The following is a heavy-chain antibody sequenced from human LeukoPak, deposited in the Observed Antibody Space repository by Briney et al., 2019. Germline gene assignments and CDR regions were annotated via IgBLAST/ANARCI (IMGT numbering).Heavy chain of an antibody. CDR1: GFTFTSSA. V-gene: IGHV1-58*02. D-gene: IGHD4-17*01. CDR3: AVSETTPVVGFDP. J-gene: IGHJ5*02. CDR2: IVVGSGNT. Sequence: ASVKVSCKASGFTFTSSAMQWVRQARGQRLEWIGWIVVGSGNTNYAQKFQERVTITRDMSTSTAYMELSSLRSEDTAVYYCAVSETTPVVGFDPWGQGTLVTVSS.